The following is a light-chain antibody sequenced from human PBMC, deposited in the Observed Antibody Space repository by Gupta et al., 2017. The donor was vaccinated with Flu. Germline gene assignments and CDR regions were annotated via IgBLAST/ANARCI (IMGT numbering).Light chain of an antibody. V-gene: IGLV2-14*01. CDR3: SSYTSSSTVV. J-gene: IGLJ2*01. CDR1: SSDVGGYNY. Sequence: SITISCTGTSSDVGGYNYVSWYQHHPGKAPQLMIYEVSNRPSGVSNRFSGSKSGNTASLTISGLQAEDEADYYCSSYTSSSTVVFGGGTKLTVL. CDR2: EVS.